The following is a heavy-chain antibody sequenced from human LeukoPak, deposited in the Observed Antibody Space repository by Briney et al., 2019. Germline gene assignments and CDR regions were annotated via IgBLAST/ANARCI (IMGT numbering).Heavy chain of an antibody. CDR1: GGTFSSYA. CDR2: VIPNFGTA. V-gene: IGHV1-69*13. Sequence: SVKVSCKASGGTFSSYAISWVRHAPGQGLEWMGVVIPNFGTANYAQQFQGRVTITADESTSKAYMELRSLMTAATAAYYCAGLEYVWGSDRHTYFDYWGQGTLVTVSS. J-gene: IGHJ4*02. CDR3: AGLEYVWGSDRHTYFDY. D-gene: IGHD3-16*02.